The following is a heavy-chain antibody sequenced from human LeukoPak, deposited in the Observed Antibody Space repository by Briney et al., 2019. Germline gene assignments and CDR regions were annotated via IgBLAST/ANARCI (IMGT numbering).Heavy chain of an antibody. V-gene: IGHV3-11*04. J-gene: IGHJ4*02. CDR2: ISTGSSTI. CDR1: GFSFSDYY. D-gene: IGHD5-18*01. Sequence: GGSLRLSCAASGFSFSDYYMSWIRQAPGKGLEWVSFISTGSSTIYYADSVKGRFTISRDNAKNSLYLQMNSLRDEDTAVYYCARVAEIQLWLRGAFDYWGQGTLVTVSS. CDR3: ARVAEIQLWLRGAFDY.